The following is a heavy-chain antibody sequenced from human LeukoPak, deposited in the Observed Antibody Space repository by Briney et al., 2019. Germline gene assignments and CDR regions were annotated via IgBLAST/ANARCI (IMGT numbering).Heavy chain of an antibody. V-gene: IGHV4-34*01. J-gene: IGHJ5*02. CDR2: INHSGST. CDR1: GGSFSGYY. D-gene: IGHD3-16*02. Sequence: SETLSLTCAVYGGSFSGYYWSWIRQPPGKGLEWIGEINHSGSTNYNPSLKSRVTISVDTSKNQFSLKLSSVTAADTAVYYCARGVPDSIWGSYRYFGWFDPWGQGTLVTVSS. CDR3: ARGVPDSIWGSYRYFGWFDP.